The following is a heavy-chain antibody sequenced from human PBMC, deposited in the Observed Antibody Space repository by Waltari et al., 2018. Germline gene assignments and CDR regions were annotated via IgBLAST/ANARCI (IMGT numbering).Heavy chain of an antibody. Sequence: QLQLQESGPGLVKPSEPLSLPCTVSGGSISSRSYYWGWIRQPPGKGLEWIGSIYYSGSTYYNPSLKSRVTISVDTSKNQFSLKLSSVTAADTAVYYCAGEGYSGYDAYYYYGMDVWGQGTTVTVSS. CDR1: GGSISSRSYY. CDR2: IYYSGST. V-gene: IGHV4-39*07. J-gene: IGHJ6*02. CDR3: AGEGYSGYDAYYYYGMDV. D-gene: IGHD5-12*01.